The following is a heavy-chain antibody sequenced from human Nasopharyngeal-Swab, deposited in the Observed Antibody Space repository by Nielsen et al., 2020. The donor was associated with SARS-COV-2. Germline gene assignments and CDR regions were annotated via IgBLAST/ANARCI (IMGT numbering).Heavy chain of an antibody. J-gene: IGHJ4*02. CDR3: ARLPTALVGWKDY. V-gene: IGHV1-2*06. CDR2: INPNSGGT. D-gene: IGHD5-18*01. Sequence: ASVKVSCKASGYTFTSYAMNWVRQAPGQGLEWMGRINPNSGGTNYAQKFQGRVTMTRDTSISTAYMELSRLRSDDTAVYYCARLPTALVGWKDYWGQGTLVTVSS. CDR1: GYTFTSYA.